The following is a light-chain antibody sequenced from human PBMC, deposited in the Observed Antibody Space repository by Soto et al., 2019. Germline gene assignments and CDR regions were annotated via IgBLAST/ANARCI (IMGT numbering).Light chain of an antibody. CDR3: QHYGSSPT. J-gene: IGKJ1*01. CDR1: QSVSSSY. Sequence: EIVLTQSPGTLSLCPGERATLSCRASQSVSSSYLAWYQQKPGQAPRLLIYGASSRATGIPDRFSGSGSGTDFTLTISRLEPEDFAVYYCQHYGSSPTFGQGTKVEIK. V-gene: IGKV3-20*01. CDR2: GAS.